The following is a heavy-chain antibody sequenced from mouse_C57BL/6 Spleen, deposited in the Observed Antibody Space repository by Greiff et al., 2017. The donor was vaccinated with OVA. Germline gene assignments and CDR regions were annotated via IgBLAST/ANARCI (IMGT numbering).Heavy chain of an antibody. D-gene: IGHD2-5*01. V-gene: IGHV5-4*01. J-gene: IGHJ4*01. CDR3: ARDYSTLYAMDY. CDR2: ISDGGSYT. CDR1: GFTFSSYA. Sequence: EVKLVESGGGLVKPGGSLKLSCAASGFTFSSYAMSWVRQTPEKRLEWVATISDGGSYTYYPDNVKGRFTISRGNAKNNLYLQMSHLKSEDTAMYYCARDYSTLYAMDYWGQGTSVTVSS.